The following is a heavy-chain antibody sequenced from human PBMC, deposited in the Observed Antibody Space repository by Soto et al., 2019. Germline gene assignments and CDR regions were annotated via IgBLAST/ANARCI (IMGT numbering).Heavy chain of an antibody. J-gene: IGHJ3*02. V-gene: IGHV3-53*01. CDR2: IYSGDST. Sequence: GGSLRLSCAASGFTVSNNYMSWVRQAPGKGLEWVSVIYSGDSTYYADSVTGRFTISRDNSKNTLYLQMNGLRAEDTAVYYCARDGRGYSYGPNAFDIWGQGTMVTVSS. CDR1: GFTVSNNY. D-gene: IGHD5-12*01. CDR3: ARDGRGYSYGPNAFDI.